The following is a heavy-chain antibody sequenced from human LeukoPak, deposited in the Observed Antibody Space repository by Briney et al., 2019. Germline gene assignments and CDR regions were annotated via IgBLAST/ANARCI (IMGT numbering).Heavy chain of an antibody. Sequence: PSETLSLTCTVSGGSVSSGSYYWSWIRQPPGTGLEWIEDIYYSGSTYYNPSLKSRVTISVDTSKNQFSLKLSSVTAADTAVYYCAREPLSDCSGGSCYSGNWFDPWGQGTLVTVSS. CDR1: GGSVSSGSYY. CDR2: IYYSGST. V-gene: IGHV4-30-4*01. J-gene: IGHJ5*02. D-gene: IGHD2-15*01. CDR3: AREPLSDCSGGSCYSGNWFDP.